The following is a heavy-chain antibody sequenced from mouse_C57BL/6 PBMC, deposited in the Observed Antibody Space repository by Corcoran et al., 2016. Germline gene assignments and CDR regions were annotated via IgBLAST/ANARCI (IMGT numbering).Heavy chain of an antibody. J-gene: IGHJ4*01. D-gene: IGHD1-1*01. Sequence: QNELVQAGNELKKHGETVKISCKAYGYSFTTCGMSRVNQAPGKGLKWMGWINTYSGVTTYDDDFKERFAFSSETSASTTYLQINNLKNEDTATYFCAITCGRSAMDYWGQGTSVTVSS. CDR1: GYSFTTCG. CDR3: AITCGRSAMDY. V-gene: IGHV9-3*01. CDR2: INTYSGVT.